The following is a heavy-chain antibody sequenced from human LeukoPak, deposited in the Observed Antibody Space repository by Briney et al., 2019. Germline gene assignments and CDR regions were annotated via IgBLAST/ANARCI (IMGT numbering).Heavy chain of an antibody. CDR2: IYTSGST. CDR3: AREVDCSSTSCYTYAFDI. D-gene: IGHD2-2*02. J-gene: IGHJ3*02. CDR1: GGSISSYY. Sequence: SETLSLTCTVSGGSISSYYWSWIRQPAGKGLEWIGRIYTSGSTNYNPSLKSRVTMSVDTSKNQFSLKLSSVTAADTAVYYCAREVDCSSTSCYTYAFDIWGQGTMVTVSS. V-gene: IGHV4-4*07.